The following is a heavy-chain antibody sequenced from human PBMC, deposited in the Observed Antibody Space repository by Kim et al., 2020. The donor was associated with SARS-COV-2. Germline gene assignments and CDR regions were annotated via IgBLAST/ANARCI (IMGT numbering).Heavy chain of an antibody. CDR3: ASSIAVVYWFDP. CDR1: GFTFSSYS. Sequence: GGSLRLSCAASGFTFSSYSMNWVRQAPGKGLEWVSSISSSSYIYYADSVKGRFTISRDNAKNSLYLQMNSLGAEDTAVYYCASSIAVVYWFDPWGQGTLVTVSS. V-gene: IGHV3-21*01. D-gene: IGHD6-19*01. J-gene: IGHJ5*02. CDR2: ISSSSYI.